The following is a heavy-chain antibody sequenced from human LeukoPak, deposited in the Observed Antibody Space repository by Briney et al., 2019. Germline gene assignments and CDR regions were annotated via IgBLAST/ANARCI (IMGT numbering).Heavy chain of an antibody. V-gene: IGHV3-33*01. Sequence: GGSLRLSCAASGFTFSSYCMHWVRQAPCKGLEWVAVIWYDGSNKYYADSVKGRFTISRDNSKNTLYLQMNSLRAEDTAVYYCARDDGGFGELIDYWGQGTLVTVSS. J-gene: IGHJ4*02. D-gene: IGHD3-10*01. CDR3: ARDDGGFGELIDY. CDR2: IWYDGSNK. CDR1: GFTFSSYC.